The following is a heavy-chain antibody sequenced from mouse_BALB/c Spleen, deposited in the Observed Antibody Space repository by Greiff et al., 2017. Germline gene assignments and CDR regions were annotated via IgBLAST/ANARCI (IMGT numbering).Heavy chain of an antibody. Sequence: EVKLMESGPGLVKPSQSLSLTCTVTGYSITSDYVWNWIRQLPGNKLELVGYISYSGSTSYNPSLKSRISITRDTSKNQFFLQLNSVTTEDTATYYCARYDGYYNFFDYWGQGTTLTVSS. V-gene: IGHV3-2*02. J-gene: IGHJ2*01. CDR3: ARYDGYYNFFDY. CDR1: GYSITSDYV. D-gene: IGHD2-3*01. CDR2: ISYSGST.